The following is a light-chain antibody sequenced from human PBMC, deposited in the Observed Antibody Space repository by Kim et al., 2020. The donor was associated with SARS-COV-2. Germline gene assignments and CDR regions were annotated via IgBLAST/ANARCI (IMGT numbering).Light chain of an antibody. V-gene: IGLV1-44*01. CDR1: SPNIGSNT. CDR3: ASWDDSLNGWV. CDR2: SNN. Sequence: QSVLTQPPSASGTPGQRVTISCSGSSPNIGSNTVNWYQQLPGTAPKLLMYSNNQRPSGVPDRFSGSKSGTSASLAISGLQYEDEADYYCASWDDSLNGWVFGGGTQLTVL. J-gene: IGLJ3*02.